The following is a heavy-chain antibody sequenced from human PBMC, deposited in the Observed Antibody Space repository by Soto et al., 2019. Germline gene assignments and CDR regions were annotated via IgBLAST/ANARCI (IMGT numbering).Heavy chain of an antibody. CDR1: GFTFSSYS. CDR3: ARGLFWSGYYMGVSTPGP. Sequence: GGSLRLSCAASGFTFSSYSMNWVRQAPGKGLEWVSSISSSSSYIYYADSVKGRFTISRDNAKNSLYLQMNSLRAEDTAVYYCARGLFWSGYYMGVSTPGPWGQGTLVTVSS. CDR2: ISSSSSYI. D-gene: IGHD3-3*01. V-gene: IGHV3-21*01. J-gene: IGHJ5*02.